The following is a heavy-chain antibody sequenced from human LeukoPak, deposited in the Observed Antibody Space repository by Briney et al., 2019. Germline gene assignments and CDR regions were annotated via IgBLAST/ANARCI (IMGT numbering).Heavy chain of an antibody. CDR1: GGSISHYF. CDR2: IYNSGST. D-gene: IGHD6-19*01. V-gene: IGHV4-59*08. Sequence: SETLSLTCTVSGGSISHYFWSWIRQPPGKALEWIGYIYNSGSTNYNPSLKSRVTISVDTSKNQFSLKLSSVTAADTAVYYCAKTVAGYWYFDLWGRGTLVTVSS. J-gene: IGHJ2*01. CDR3: AKTVAGYWYFDL.